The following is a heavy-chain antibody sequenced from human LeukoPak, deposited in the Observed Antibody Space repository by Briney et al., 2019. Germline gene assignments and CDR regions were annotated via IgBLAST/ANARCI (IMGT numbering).Heavy chain of an antibody. CDR3: AMVVTALRGWFDP. J-gene: IGHJ5*02. V-gene: IGHV4-59*01. CDR1: GGSISSYY. Sequence: PSETLSLTCTVSGGSISSYYWSWIRQPPGKGLEWIGYIYYSGSTNYNPSLKSRVTISVDTSKNQFSLKLSSVTAEDTAVYYCAMVVTALRGWFDPWGQGTLVTVSS. D-gene: IGHD2-21*02. CDR2: IYYSGST.